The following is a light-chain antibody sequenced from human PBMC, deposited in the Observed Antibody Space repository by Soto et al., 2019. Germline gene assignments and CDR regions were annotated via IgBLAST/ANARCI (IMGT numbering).Light chain of an antibody. CDR1: QGINSH. V-gene: IGKV1-8*01. CDR2: AAS. CDR3: QQYYTYPQT. Sequence: AIRMTQSPSSFSASTGDRVTIACRASQGINSHLAWYQQKPGKAPKLLGYAASTLQYGVPSRFSGSGSGTDFTLTISCLQYEDFATFFCQQYYTYPQTFGQGKKLAS. J-gene: IGKJ2*01.